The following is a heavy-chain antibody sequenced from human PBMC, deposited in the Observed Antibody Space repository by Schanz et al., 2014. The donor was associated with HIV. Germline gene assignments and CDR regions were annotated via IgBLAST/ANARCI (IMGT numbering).Heavy chain of an antibody. Sequence: VQLVESGGGVVQPGKSLRLSCAASGFTFSSYSMNWVRQAPGKGLEWVSHIIWNTNTVYYADSVKGRFTISRDNAKNSLYLQMHSLRDEDTAVYYCTRDGGCSGNCYGYGMDVWGQGTTVTVSS. V-gene: IGHV3-48*02. CDR1: GFTFSSYS. CDR2: IIWNTNTV. D-gene: IGHD2-21*02. J-gene: IGHJ6*02. CDR3: TRDGGCSGNCYGYGMDV.